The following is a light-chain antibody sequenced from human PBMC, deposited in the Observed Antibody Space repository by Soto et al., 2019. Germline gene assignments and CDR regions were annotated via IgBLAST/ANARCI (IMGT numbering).Light chain of an antibody. Sequence: DIQMTQSPFTLSASVGDRVTITCRASQTISSWLAWYQQIPGKAPKLLIYDASNLESGVPSRFSGSGSGTEFTLTISRLHPDDVAVYYCQQYENYWTFGQGTKVEIK. CDR1: QTISSW. V-gene: IGKV1-5*01. CDR3: QQYENYWT. CDR2: DAS. J-gene: IGKJ1*01.